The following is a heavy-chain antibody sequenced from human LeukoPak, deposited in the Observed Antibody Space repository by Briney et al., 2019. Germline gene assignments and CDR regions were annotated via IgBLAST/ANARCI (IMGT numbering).Heavy chain of an antibody. J-gene: IGHJ4*02. CDR2: IRSKAYGGTT. CDR3: TRARTLSVDY. Sequence: GGSLRLSCTASGFTFGDYAMSWVRQAPGKGLEWVGFIRSKAYGGTTEYAAPVKGRLTISRDDSKSIAYLQMNSLKTEDTAVYYCTRARTLSVDYWGQGTLVTVSS. CDR1: GFTFGDYA. V-gene: IGHV3-49*04. D-gene: IGHD1-1*01.